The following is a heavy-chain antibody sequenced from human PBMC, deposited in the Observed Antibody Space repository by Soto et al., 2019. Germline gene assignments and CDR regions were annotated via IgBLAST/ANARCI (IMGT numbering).Heavy chain of an antibody. CDR1: GFTFSSYA. V-gene: IGHV3-30-3*01. CDR2: ISYDGSNK. Sequence: GGSLRLSCAASGFTFSSYAMHWVRQAPGKGLEWVAVISYDGSNKYYADSVKGRFTISRDNSKDTLYLQMNSLRAEDTAVYYCARDGVAYCGGDCYSSDGYWGQGTLVTVSS. D-gene: IGHD2-21*02. J-gene: IGHJ4*02. CDR3: ARDGVAYCGGDCYSSDGY.